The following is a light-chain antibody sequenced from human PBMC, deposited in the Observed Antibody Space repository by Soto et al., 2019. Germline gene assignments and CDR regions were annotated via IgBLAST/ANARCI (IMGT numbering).Light chain of an antibody. V-gene: IGKV3-20*01. Sequence: ETVLTQSPGTVSLSPGERATLSCTTSQSVRSNYLAWSQQKPGQAPRLLIYGVFSRATGIPDRFSGSGSGTDFTLTISGLEPEDSAVYYCQHYDGSPRTFGQGTKLEI. CDR2: GVF. CDR1: QSVRSNY. CDR3: QHYDGSPRT. J-gene: IGKJ2*01.